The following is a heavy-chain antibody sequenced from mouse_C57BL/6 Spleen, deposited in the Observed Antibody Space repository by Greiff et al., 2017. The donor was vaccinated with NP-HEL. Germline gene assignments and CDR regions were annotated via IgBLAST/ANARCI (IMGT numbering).Heavy chain of an antibody. CDR3: ARWGLDYAMDY. CDR1: GYTFTSYG. V-gene: IGHV1-76*01. Sequence: VQLQQSGAELARPGASVKLSCKASGYTFTSYGINWVKQRPGQGLEWIARIYPGSGNTYYNEKFKGKATLTAEKSSSTAYMQLSSLTSEDSAVYFCARWGLDYAMDYWGQGTSVTVSS. J-gene: IGHJ4*01. CDR2: IYPGSGNT.